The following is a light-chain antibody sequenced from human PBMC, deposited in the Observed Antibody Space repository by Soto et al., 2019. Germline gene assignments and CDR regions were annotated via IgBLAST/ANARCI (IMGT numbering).Light chain of an antibody. J-gene: IGKJ5*01. Sequence: DIQMTLSPTTVSATVEDRVAITCRASQCISSYLAWYQQKPGKAPKLLIYAASTLQSGVPSRFSGSGSGTDFTLTISSLQPEDFATYYCQQLNSYPTFCQGTRPEIK. CDR1: QCISSY. CDR3: QQLNSYPT. V-gene: IGKV1-9*01. CDR2: AAS.